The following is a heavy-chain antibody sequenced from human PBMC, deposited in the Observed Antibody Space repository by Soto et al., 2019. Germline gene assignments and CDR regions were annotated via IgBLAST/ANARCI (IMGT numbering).Heavy chain of an antibody. D-gene: IGHD1-26*01. CDR2: IYYSGYT. CDR3: ARCFSGNYPSRPEEQYYFDS. Sequence: PSGTLSLTFTVSGASIRSYYWSWIRQPPGKGLEWIGYIYYSGYTSYNPSLKSRVTISVDTSKNQFSLKLNSVTAADTAVYYCARCFSGNYPSRPEEQYYFDSWGQGTLVTASS. V-gene: IGHV4-59*01. J-gene: IGHJ4*02. CDR1: GASIRSYY.